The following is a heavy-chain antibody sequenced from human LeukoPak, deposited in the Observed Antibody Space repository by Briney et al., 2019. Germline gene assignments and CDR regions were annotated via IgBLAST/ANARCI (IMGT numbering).Heavy chain of an antibody. CDR1: GFNLNFTTYN. Sequence: GGSLRLSCAASGFNLNFTTYNMIWVRQAPGKGLEWLSYIGDGGGTTHHPVSLRGRFTVSRDDAKNSLSLQMNSLRVEDTAVYFCARVRLATDGFCFDYWGQGTLVTVSS. J-gene: IGHJ4*02. CDR2: IGDGGGTT. CDR3: ARVRLATDGFCFDY. D-gene: IGHD3-3*01. V-gene: IGHV3-48*01.